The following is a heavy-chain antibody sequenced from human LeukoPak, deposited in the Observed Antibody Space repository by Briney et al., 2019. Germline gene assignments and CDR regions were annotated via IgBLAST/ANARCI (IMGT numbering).Heavy chain of an antibody. V-gene: IGHV3-30-3*01. Sequence: GGSLRLSCAASGFTFSSYAMHWVREAPGRGLEWVAVISYDGSNKYYADSVKGRFTISRDNSKNTLYLQMTSLRAEDTAVYYCARADGPGSYYNPYFDDWGQGTLVTVSS. CDR2: ISYDGSNK. D-gene: IGHD3-10*01. CDR3: ARADGPGSYYNPYFDD. J-gene: IGHJ4*02. CDR1: GFTFSSYA.